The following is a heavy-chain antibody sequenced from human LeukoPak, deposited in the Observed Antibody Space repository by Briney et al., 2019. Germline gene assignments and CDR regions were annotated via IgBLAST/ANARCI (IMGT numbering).Heavy chain of an antibody. J-gene: IGHJ5*02. V-gene: IGHV1-69*13. Sequence: ASVKVSCKASGGTFISYAISWVRQAPGQGLEWMGGIIPIFGTANYAQKFQGRVTITADESTSTAYMELSSLRSEDTAVYYCARLIPQKWELPGKWFDPWGQGTLVTVSS. CDR2: IIPIFGTA. CDR3: ARLIPQKWELPGKWFDP. D-gene: IGHD1-26*01. CDR1: GGTFISYA.